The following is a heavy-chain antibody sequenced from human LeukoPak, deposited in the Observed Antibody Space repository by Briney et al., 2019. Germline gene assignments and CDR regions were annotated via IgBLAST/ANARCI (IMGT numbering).Heavy chain of an antibody. CDR1: GGSISSYY. CDR3: ARELRYFDWLLYPAWHDAFDI. V-gene: IGHV4-59*01. D-gene: IGHD3-9*01. CDR2: IHYSGST. Sequence: SETLSLTCTVSGGSISSYYWSWIRQPPGKGLECIGYIHYSGSTNYNPSLKSRVTISVDTSKNQFSLKLSSVTAADTAVYYCARELRYFDWLLYPAWHDAFDIWGQGTMVTVSS. J-gene: IGHJ3*02.